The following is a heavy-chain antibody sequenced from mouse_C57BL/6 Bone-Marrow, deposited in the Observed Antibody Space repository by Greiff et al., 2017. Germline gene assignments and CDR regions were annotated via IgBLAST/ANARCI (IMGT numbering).Heavy chain of an antibody. CDR2: IDPSDSYT. CDR1: GYTFTSYW. D-gene: IGHD1-1*01. CDR3: AREVYYCSSYYFDY. V-gene: IGHV1-69*01. Sequence: QVQLQQPGAELVKPGASVKLSCKASGYTFTSYWMHWVKQRPGQGLEWIGEIDPSDSYTNYNQKFKGKSTLTVDKSSSTAYMQLSSLTSEDSAVYYCAREVYYCSSYYFDYWGQGTTLTVSS. J-gene: IGHJ2*01.